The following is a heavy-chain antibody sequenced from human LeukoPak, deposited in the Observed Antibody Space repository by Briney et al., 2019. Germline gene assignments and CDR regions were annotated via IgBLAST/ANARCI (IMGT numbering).Heavy chain of an antibody. D-gene: IGHD5-24*01. V-gene: IGHV3-7*01. Sequence: GGSLRLSCAPSGFTFSSYYMAWVRQAPGKGLEWVANIKGDGGEIYYLDSVKGRFTISRDNVKNSLYLQMNSLRAEDTAVYFCAREATFKAYNFDYWGQGTVVTVSS. CDR2: IKGDGGEI. CDR3: AREATFKAYNFDY. J-gene: IGHJ4*02. CDR1: GFTFSSYY.